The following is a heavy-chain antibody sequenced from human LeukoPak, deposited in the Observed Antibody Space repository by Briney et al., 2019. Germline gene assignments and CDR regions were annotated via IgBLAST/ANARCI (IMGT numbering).Heavy chain of an antibody. V-gene: IGHV3-9*01. CDR2: ISWNSLNT. D-gene: IGHD1-1*01. CDR3: AKDRGTYNYAMDV. Sequence: PGRSLRLSCAASGFTFDDYAMHWVRQPPVKGLEWVSGISWNSLNTGYADSVKGRFTISRDSAKNSLYLQMNSLRPEDTAFYYCAKDRGTYNYAMDVWGQGTTVTVSS. J-gene: IGHJ6*02. CDR1: GFTFDDYA.